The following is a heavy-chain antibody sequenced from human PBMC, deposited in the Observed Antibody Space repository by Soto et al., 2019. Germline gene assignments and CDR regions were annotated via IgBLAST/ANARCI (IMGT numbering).Heavy chain of an antibody. J-gene: IGHJ4*02. Sequence: XVSLRLSCAASGFTFSNAWMSWVRQAPGKGLEWVGRIKSKTDGGTTDYAAPVKGRFTISRDDSKNTLYLQMNSLKTEDTAVYYCTASAVAGLGGYFDYWGQGTLVTVSS. V-gene: IGHV3-15*01. CDR3: TASAVAGLGGYFDY. CDR1: GFTFSNAW. CDR2: IKSKTDGGTT. D-gene: IGHD6-19*01.